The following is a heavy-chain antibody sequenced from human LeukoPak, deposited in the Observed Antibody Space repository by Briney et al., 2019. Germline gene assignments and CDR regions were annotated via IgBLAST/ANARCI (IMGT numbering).Heavy chain of an antibody. CDR1: GYTFISYG. CDR2: IYPNSGGT. Sequence: GASVKVSFKASGYTFISYGISWVRQAPGQGLEWMGWIYPNSGGTDYAQKFQGRVTMTSDTSISTAYMELSGLSSDDTVVYYCARDIVIRMYGIHWYAFDIWGQGTMVTVSS. J-gene: IGHJ3*02. CDR3: ARDIVIRMYGIHWYAFDI. V-gene: IGHV1-2*02. D-gene: IGHD2-8*01.